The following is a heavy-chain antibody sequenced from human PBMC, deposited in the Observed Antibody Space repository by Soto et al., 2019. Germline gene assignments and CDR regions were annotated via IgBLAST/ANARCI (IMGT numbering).Heavy chain of an antibody. V-gene: IGHV4-59*08. CDR2: IYYSGST. Sequence: SETLSLTCTVSGGSISSYYWSWIRQPPGKGLEWIGYIYYSGSTNYNPSLKSRVTISVDTSKNQFSLKLSSVTAADTAVYYCARHNLEWLFPDYYYYYMDVWGKGTTVTVSS. CDR1: GGSISSYY. J-gene: IGHJ6*03. D-gene: IGHD3-3*01. CDR3: ARHNLEWLFPDYYYYYMDV.